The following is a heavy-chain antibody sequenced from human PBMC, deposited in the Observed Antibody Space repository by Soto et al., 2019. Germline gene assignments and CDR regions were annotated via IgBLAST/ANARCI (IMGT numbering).Heavy chain of an antibody. CDR2: ISAYNGNT. V-gene: IGHV1-18*04. CDR1: GYTFTSYG. Sequence: RASVKVSCKASGYTFTSYGISWVRQAPGQGREWMGWISAYNGNTNYAQKLQGRVTMTTDTSTSTAYMELRSLRSDDTAVYYCAREPGYCTNGVCYFYYGMDVWGQGTTVTVSS. D-gene: IGHD2-8*01. CDR3: AREPGYCTNGVCYFYYGMDV. J-gene: IGHJ6*02.